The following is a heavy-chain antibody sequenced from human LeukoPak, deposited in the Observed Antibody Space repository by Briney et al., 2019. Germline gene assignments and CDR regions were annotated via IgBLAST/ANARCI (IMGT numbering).Heavy chain of an antibody. CDR3: ARLTRITMIALDY. Sequence: KXSCXXXGYTXXXYGISWVRQAPGQGLEWMGWISAYNGNTNYAQKLQGRVTMTTDTSTSTAYMELRSLRSDDTAVYYCARLTRITMIALDYWGQGTLVTVSS. CDR1: GYTXXXYG. V-gene: IGHV1-18*01. J-gene: IGHJ4*02. CDR2: ISAYNGNT. D-gene: IGHD3-22*01.